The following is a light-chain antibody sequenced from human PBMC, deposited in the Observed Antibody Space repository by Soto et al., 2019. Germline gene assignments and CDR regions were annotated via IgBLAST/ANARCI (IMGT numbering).Light chain of an antibody. CDR1: SSDVGGYDY. CDR2: NVS. CDR3: SSYTSISTVA. J-gene: IGLJ2*01. Sequence: QSALTQPASVSGSPGQSITISCTGTSSDVGGYDYVSWYQQHPGKAPKLVIYNVSNRPSGISNRFSGSKSGNTASLTISGLQAEDEADYYCSSYTSISTVAFGGGTKVTVL. V-gene: IGLV2-14*03.